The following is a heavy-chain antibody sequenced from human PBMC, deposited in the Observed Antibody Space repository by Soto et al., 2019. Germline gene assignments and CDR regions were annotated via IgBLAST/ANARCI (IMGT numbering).Heavy chain of an antibody. CDR1: GYTFTGYN. CDR2: INPNSGGT. J-gene: IGHJ3*01. CDR3: AIRVGVAPVYDAYDF. V-gene: IGHV1-2*02. D-gene: IGHD2-15*01. Sequence: GTSVKVYCKASGYTFTGYNMQWLRKARGQGLEWMGWINPNSGGTHYAQKFQGRVTMTTDRSTSTAYMELRSLRPDDTAVYCCAIRVGVAPVYDAYDFWGQRTMVTVSS.